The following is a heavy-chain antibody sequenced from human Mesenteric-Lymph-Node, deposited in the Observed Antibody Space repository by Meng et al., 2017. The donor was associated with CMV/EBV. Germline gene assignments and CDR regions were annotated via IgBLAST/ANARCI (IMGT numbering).Heavy chain of an antibody. CDR1: GGSISSYY. CDR3: ARADPRPNYDFWSGYYPAPYYFDY. J-gene: IGHJ4*02. Sequence: SETLSLTCTVSGGSISSYYWSWIRQPAGKGLEWIGRIYTSGSTNYNPSLKSRVTMSVDTSKNQFSLKLSSVTAADTAVYYCARADPRPNYDFWSGYYPAPYYFDYWGQGTLVTVSS. D-gene: IGHD3-3*01. V-gene: IGHV4-4*07. CDR2: IYTSGST.